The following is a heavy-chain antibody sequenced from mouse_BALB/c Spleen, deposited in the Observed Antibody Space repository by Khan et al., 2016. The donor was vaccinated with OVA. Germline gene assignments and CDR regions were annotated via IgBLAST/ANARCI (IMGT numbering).Heavy chain of an antibody. CDR1: GYSITSGYG. V-gene: IGHV3-2*02. D-gene: IGHD1-2*01. J-gene: IGHJ2*01. CDR3: ARTARIKY. CDR2: ISYSGST. Sequence: VQLKESGPGLVKPSQSLSLTCTVTGYSITSGYGWNWIRQFPGNKLEWMGYISYSGSTHYNPSLKRRISITRDTSKNQFFLQLNSVTTEDTATYYCARTARIKYWGQGTTLTVSS.